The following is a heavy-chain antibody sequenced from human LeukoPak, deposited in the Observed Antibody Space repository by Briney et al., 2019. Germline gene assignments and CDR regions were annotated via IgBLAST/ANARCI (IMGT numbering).Heavy chain of an antibody. CDR2: IIPILGIA. J-gene: IGHJ4*02. V-gene: IGHV1-69*04. D-gene: IGHD3-10*01. CDR1: GGTFSSYA. Sequence: SVKVSCKASGGTFSSYAISWVRQAPGQGLEWMGRIIPILGIANYAQKFQGRVTMTADKSTSTAYMELSSLRSEDTAVYYCARVGPDSGSYSYYFDYWGQGTLVTVSS. CDR3: ARVGPDSGSYSYYFDY.